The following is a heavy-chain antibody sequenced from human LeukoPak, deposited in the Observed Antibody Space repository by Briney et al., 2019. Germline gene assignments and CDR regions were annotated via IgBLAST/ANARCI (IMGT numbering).Heavy chain of an antibody. CDR1: GFTFSEYY. Sequence: PGGSLRLSCAASGFTFSEYYMSCIRRAPGKGLEWVSYISSRTSSHTKYADSVKGRFTISRDNAKNSLYLQMNSLRAEDTAVYYCARVKGDYCVDYWGQGTVVTVSS. CDR3: ARVKGDYCVDY. J-gene: IGHJ4*02. CDR2: ISSRTSSHT. V-gene: IGHV3-11*06. D-gene: IGHD4-17*01.